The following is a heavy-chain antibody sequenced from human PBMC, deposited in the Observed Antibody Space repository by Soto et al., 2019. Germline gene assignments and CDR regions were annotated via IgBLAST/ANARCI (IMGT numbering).Heavy chain of an antibody. Sequence: SETLSLTCTVSGGSISSYYWSWIRQPPGKGLEWIGYIYYSGSTNYNPSLKSRVTISVDTSKNQFSLKLSSVTAADTAVYYCARGRYSYGWDYHYGMDFCAQGSAVTVSS. V-gene: IGHV4-59*01. CDR1: GGSISSYY. D-gene: IGHD5-18*01. J-gene: IGHJ6*02. CDR3: ARGRYSYGWDYHYGMDF. CDR2: IYYSGST.